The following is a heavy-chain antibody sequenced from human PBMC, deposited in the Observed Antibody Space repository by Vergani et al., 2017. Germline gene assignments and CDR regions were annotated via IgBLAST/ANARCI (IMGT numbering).Heavy chain of an antibody. Sequence: QVQLQQSGPGLVKPSQTLSLTCAISGDSVSSNSAAWNWIRQSPSRGLEWLGRTYYRSKWYNDYAVSVKSRITINPDTSKTQCSLQLNSVTPEDTAVYYCARDRRYYYGSGSYYKNYYYGMDVWGQGTTVTVSS. D-gene: IGHD3-10*01. CDR3: ARDRRYYYGSGSYYKNYYYGMDV. CDR1: GDSVSSNSAA. V-gene: IGHV6-1*01. CDR2: TYYRSKWYN. J-gene: IGHJ6*02.